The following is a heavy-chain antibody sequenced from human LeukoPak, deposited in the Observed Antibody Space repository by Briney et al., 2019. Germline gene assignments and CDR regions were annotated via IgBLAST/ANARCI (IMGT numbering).Heavy chain of an antibody. CDR1: GGSILTTNW. Sequence: SQTLSLTFAVSGGSILTTNWWSWVRQPPGKGLEWIGEIHLSGASNYNPSLKSRVSMSIDNSKNQLSLKLTSVTAADTAIYYCARESGAFCPFGFWGQGTLVTVSS. CDR3: ARESGAFCPFGF. D-gene: IGHD1-26*01. J-gene: IGHJ4*02. CDR2: IHLSGAS. V-gene: IGHV4-4*02.